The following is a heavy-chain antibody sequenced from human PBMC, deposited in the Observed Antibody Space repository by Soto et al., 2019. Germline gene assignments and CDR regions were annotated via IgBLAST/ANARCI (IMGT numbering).Heavy chain of an antibody. Sequence: PGGSLSLSCAASGFTFSSYAMSWVRQAPGKGLEWVSAISGSGGSTYYADSVKGRFTISRDNSKNTLYLQMNSLRAEDTAVYYCAKGSGYYKNYFDYWGQGTLVTVSS. CDR1: GFTFSSYA. D-gene: IGHD3-3*01. CDR3: AKGSGYYKNYFDY. J-gene: IGHJ4*02. CDR2: ISGSGGST. V-gene: IGHV3-23*01.